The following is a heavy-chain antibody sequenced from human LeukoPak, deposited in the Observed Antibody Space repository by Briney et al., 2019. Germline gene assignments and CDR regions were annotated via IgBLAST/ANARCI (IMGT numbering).Heavy chain of an antibody. J-gene: IGHJ4*02. CDR1: GYSFSGYF. Sequence: ASVKVSCKASGYSFSGYFMHWVRQAPGQGLEWMGWISPDSGSTNYAQKFQGRVTMTRDTSISTVYMELSGLRSDDTAVYYCARFSIAVAGRFDFDYWGQGTLVTVSS. CDR3: ARFSIAVAGRFDFDY. CDR2: ISPDSGST. V-gene: IGHV1-2*02. D-gene: IGHD6-19*01.